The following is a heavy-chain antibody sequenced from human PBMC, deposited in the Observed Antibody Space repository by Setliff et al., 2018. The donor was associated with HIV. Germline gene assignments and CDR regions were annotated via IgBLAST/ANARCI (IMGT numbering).Heavy chain of an antibody. Sequence: PSETLSLTCTVSGGSISSYYWSWIRQPPGKGLEWIGEIDHGGSPTYNPSFKSRVSISLDTANKQFSLTLNSLTAADSALYFCAGGFPKYNFRPFDSWGRGTLVTVSS. CDR1: GGSISSYY. CDR2: IDHGGSP. V-gene: IGHV4-59*12. D-gene: IGHD6-25*01. J-gene: IGHJ5*01. CDR3: AGGFPKYNFRPFDS.